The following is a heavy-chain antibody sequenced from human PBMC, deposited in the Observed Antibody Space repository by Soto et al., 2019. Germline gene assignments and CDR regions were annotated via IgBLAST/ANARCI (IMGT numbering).Heavy chain of an antibody. CDR2: MNPNSENT. CDR3: ARGRIRWGGAFDI. V-gene: IGHV1-8*01. J-gene: IGHJ3*02. Sequence: XAVKGSCKASGYSFSSCDINWVRQATGQGLEWMGWMNPNSENTGYAQKFQGRVTMTRNTSISTAYMELSSLRSEDTAVYYCARGRIRWGGAFDIWGQGTMVTVSS. CDR1: GYSFSSCD. D-gene: IGHD4-17*01.